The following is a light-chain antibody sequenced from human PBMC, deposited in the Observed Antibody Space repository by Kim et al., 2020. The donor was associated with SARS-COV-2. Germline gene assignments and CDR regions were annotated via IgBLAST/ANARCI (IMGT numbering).Light chain of an antibody. CDR3: QQSHTAPLLT. CDR1: QSINTY. J-gene: IGKJ4*01. CDR2: AAS. V-gene: IGKV1-39*01. Sequence: DIQMTQSPSSLAASVGDRVTIACRASQSINTYLNWYQQKPGKAPKLLIYAASTLQSGVPSRFSGSVSGTDFTLTISSLQPEYFATYYCQQSHTAPLLTFGGGTKVDIK.